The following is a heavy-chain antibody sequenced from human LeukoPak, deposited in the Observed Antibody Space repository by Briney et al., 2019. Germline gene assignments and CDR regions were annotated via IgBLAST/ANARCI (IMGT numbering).Heavy chain of an antibody. J-gene: IGHJ4*02. CDR2: IIPIFGTT. CDR1: GGTFSSHA. D-gene: IGHD5-12*01. CDR3: ARGGSGYDYGFDN. Sequence: SVKVSCKASGGTFSSHAISWVRQAPGQGLEWVGGIIPIFGTTNYAQKFQGRVTITTDESTSTGYMELRSLRSDDTAVYYCARGGSGYDYGFDNWGQGTLVTVSS. V-gene: IGHV1-69*05.